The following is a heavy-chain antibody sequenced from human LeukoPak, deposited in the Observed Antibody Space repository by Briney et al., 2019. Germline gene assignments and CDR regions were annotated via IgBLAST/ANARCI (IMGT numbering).Heavy chain of an antibody. D-gene: IGHD6-13*01. CDR3: ARFIAAPYYFDY. V-gene: IGHV3-30*04. J-gene: IGHJ4*02. CDR1: GFTFTYYA. Sequence: GGSLRLSCAASGFTFTYYAMHWVRQAPGKGLEWVAFISDDGSKKYYADSVKGRFTISRDNSKNTLYLQMNSLRAEDMAVYYCARFIAAPYYFDYWGRGTLVTVSS. CDR2: ISDDGSKK.